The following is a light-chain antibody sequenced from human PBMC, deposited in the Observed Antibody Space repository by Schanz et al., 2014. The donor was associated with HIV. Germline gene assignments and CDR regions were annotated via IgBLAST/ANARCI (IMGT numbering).Light chain of an antibody. J-gene: IGLJ2*01. Sequence: SVLTQPASVSGSPGQSITISCTGANSDVGSYNLVSWYQQHPGKAPKLMIFEVSKRPSGISDRFSGSKSGNTASLTISGLQSDDEADYFCCSFAGSNSLLFGGGTKLTVL. CDR2: EVS. CDR3: CSFAGSNSLL. CDR1: NSDVGSYNL. V-gene: IGLV2-23*02.